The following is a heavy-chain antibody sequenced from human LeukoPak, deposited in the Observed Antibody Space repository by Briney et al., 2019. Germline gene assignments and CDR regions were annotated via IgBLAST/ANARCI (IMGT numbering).Heavy chain of an antibody. J-gene: IGHJ4*02. CDR1: GITFRNYG. V-gene: IGHV3-30*19. CDR3: ARGGGVTFVDY. D-gene: IGHD3-16*01. CDR2: ISYDGSNK. Sequence: PGGSLRLSCAASGITFRNYGMHWVRQAPGKGLEWVAVISYDGSNKYYADSVKGRFTISRDNSKNTLYLQMNSLRAEDTAVYYCARGGGVTFVDYWGQGTLVTVSS.